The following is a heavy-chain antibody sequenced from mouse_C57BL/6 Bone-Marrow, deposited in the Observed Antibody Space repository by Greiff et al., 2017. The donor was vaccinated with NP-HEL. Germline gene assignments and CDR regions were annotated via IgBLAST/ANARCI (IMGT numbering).Heavy chain of an antibody. D-gene: IGHD1-1*01. J-gene: IGHJ1*03. Sequence: VQLHQSGPELVKPGASVKISCKASGYTFTDYYMNWVKQSHGKSLEWIGDINPNNGGTSYNQKFKGKATLTVDKSSSTAYMELRSLTSEDSAVYYCARVLDYYGSSYGYFDVWGTGTTVTVSS. CDR2: INPNNGGT. CDR1: GYTFTDYY. CDR3: ARVLDYYGSSYGYFDV. V-gene: IGHV1-26*01.